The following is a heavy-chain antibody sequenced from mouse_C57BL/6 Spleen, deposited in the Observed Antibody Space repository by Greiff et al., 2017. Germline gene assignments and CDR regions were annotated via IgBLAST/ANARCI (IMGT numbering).Heavy chain of an antibody. D-gene: IGHD5-5*01. J-gene: IGHJ2*01. CDR1: GYTFTSYW. V-gene: IGHV1-64*01. CDR2: IHPNSGST. Sequence: QVQLKQPGAELVKPGASVKLSCKASGYTFTSYWMHWVKQRPGQGLEWIGMIHPNSGSTNYNEKFKSKATLTVDKSSSTAYMQLSSLTSEDSAVYYCAIPLPHYFDYWGQGTTLTVSS. CDR3: AIPLPHYFDY.